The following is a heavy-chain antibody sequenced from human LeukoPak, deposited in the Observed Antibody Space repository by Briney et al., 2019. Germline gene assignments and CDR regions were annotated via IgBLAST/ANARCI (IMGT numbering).Heavy chain of an antibody. D-gene: IGHD3/OR15-3a*01. V-gene: IGHV3-48*01. Sequence: GGSLRLSCAASGFTFSSYSMNWVRQAPGKGLEWVSYISSSSSTIYYADSVKGRFTISRDNAKNSLYLQMNSLRAEDTAVYYCARLSPRGPLDYWGQGTLVTVSS. J-gene: IGHJ4*02. CDR3: ARLSPRGPLDY. CDR1: GFTFSSYS. CDR2: ISSSSSTI.